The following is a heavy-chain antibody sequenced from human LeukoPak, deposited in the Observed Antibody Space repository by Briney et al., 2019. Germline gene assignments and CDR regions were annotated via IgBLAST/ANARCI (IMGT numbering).Heavy chain of an antibody. J-gene: IGHJ5*02. CDR3: ARDDTESPLGAA. Sequence: GASVKVSCKASGRTFNSYAISWVRQAPGQGLEWMGGIIPIFGTANYAQKFQGRVTITADESTSTAYMELSSLRSEDTAVYYCARDDTESPLGAAWGQGTLVTVSS. D-gene: IGHD4/OR15-4a*01. CDR1: GRTFNSYA. V-gene: IGHV1-69*01. CDR2: IIPIFGTA.